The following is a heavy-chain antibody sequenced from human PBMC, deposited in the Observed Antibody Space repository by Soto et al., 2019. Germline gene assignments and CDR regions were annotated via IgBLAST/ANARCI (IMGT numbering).Heavy chain of an antibody. J-gene: IGHJ4*02. CDR1: GDSVSSNSAA. CDR3: ARDRGGLDDFWSGYYLDY. V-gene: IGHV6-1*01. D-gene: IGHD3-3*01. CDR2: TYYRSKWYN. Sequence: SPTLSLTCAISGDSVSSNSAAWNWIRQSPSRGLEWLGRTYYRSKWYNDYAVSVKSRITINPDTSKNQFSLQLNSVTPEDTAVYYCARDRGGLDDFWSGYYLDYWGQGTQVTVSS.